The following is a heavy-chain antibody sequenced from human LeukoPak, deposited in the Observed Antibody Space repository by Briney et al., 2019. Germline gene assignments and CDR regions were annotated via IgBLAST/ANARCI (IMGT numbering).Heavy chain of an antibody. Sequence: GGSLRLSCAASGFTFSSYSMNWVRQAPGKGLEWVSSISSSRSYIYYADSVKGRFTISRDNAKTSLYLQMNSLRAEDTAVYYCARDSGYCSSTSCSWGQGTLVTVSS. CDR1: GFTFSSYS. CDR2: ISSSRSYI. J-gene: IGHJ4*02. V-gene: IGHV3-21*01. D-gene: IGHD2-2*01. CDR3: ARDSGYCSSTSCS.